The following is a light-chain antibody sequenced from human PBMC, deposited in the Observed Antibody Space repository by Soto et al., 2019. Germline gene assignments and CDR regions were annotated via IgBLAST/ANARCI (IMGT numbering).Light chain of an antibody. CDR3: QQYNNWPLT. CDR1: QNINTW. J-gene: IGKJ4*01. Sequence: DIQMTQSPSTLSASVGDRVTITCRASQNINTWLAWYQQKPGKGPTLLIYRASRLESGVPSRFSGSGSGTEFTLTISSLLSEDFAVYSCQQYNNWPLTFGGGTKVDI. CDR2: RAS. V-gene: IGKV1-5*03.